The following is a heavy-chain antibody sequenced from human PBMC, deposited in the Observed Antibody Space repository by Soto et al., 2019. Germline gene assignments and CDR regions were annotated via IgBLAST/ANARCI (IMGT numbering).Heavy chain of an antibody. CDR1: GGSIRSDGYY. V-gene: IGHV4-31*03. D-gene: IGHD3-3*01. J-gene: IGHJ2*01. Sequence: VKLKESAPELVPPSQTLSLTCTVSGGSIRSDGYYWSWIRQHPGKGLEWIGYIYYSGSTYYNPSLKSRVTISVDTSKNQSSLKLSAVTAADTAVYYCARESEWSHRYFDLWVRGTLVTVSS. CDR2: IYYSGST. CDR3: ARESEWSHRYFDL.